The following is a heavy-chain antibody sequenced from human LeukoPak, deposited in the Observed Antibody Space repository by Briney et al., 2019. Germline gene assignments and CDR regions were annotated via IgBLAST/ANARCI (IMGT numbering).Heavy chain of an antibody. V-gene: IGHV1-3*01. CDR2: ISAGNGNT. CDR3: ARSSSSWINYFDY. J-gene: IGHJ4*02. Sequence: ASVKVSCKASGYTFTSYAMHWVRQAPGQRLEWMGWISAGNGNTKYSQKFQGRVTITRDTPASTAYMELSSLRSEDTAAYYCARSSSSWINYFDYWGQGTLVTVSS. CDR1: GYTFTSYA. D-gene: IGHD6-13*01.